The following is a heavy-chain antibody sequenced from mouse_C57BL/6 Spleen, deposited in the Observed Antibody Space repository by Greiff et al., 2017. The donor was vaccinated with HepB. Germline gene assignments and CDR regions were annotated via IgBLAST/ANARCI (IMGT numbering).Heavy chain of an antibody. CDR3: AREDGDPWFAY. D-gene: IGHD2-3*01. J-gene: IGHJ3*01. V-gene: IGHV3-6*01. CDR2: ISYDGSN. CDR1: GYSITSGYY. Sequence: EVQLQQSGPGLVKPSQSLSLTCSVTGYSITSGYYWNWIRQFPGNKLEWMGYISYDGSNNYNPSLKNRISITRDTSKNQFFLKLNSVTTEDTATYYCAREDGDPWFAYWGQGTLVTVSA.